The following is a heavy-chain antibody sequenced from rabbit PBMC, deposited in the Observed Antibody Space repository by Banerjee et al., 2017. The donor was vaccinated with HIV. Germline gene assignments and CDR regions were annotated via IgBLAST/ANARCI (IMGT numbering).Heavy chain of an antibody. J-gene: IGHJ6*01. V-gene: IGHV1S45*01. Sequence: QEQLVESGGGLVQPGGSLTLTCTASGFSFSNKYVMCWVRQAPGKGLEWIACINTSSGNTVYASWAKGRFTISKTSSTTVTLQMTSLTAADTATYFCARKVDGAGYGYELWGPGTLVTVS. CDR1: GFSFSNKYV. CDR3: ARKVDGAGYGYEL. CDR2: INTSSGNT. D-gene: IGHD6-1*01.